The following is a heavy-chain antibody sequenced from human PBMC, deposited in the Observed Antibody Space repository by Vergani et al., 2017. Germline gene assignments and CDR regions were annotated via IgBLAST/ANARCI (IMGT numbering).Heavy chain of an antibody. Sequence: EVQLVETGGGLIQPGGSLRLSCAASGFTVSSNYMSWVRQAPGKGLEWVSVIYSGGSTYYADSVKGRFTISRDNSKNTLYLQMNSLRAEDTAVYYCARGGRYCSRTSCYLYYWGQGTLVTVSS. CDR2: IYSGGST. CDR3: ARGGRYCSRTSCYLYY. J-gene: IGHJ4*02. D-gene: IGHD2-2*01. V-gene: IGHV3-53*02. CDR1: GFTVSSNY.